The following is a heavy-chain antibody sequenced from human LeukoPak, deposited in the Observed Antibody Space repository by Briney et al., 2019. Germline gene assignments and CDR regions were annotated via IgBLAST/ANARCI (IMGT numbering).Heavy chain of an antibody. Sequence: GGSLRLSCAASGFTFSNYVMSWVRQAPGKGLQWVSAVSGRGDTTYNADFVKGRFITSRDNSKNILYLQMNSLRAEDTAVYYCAKDLIGGSYYYGSGSYSDAFDIWGQGTMVTVSS. J-gene: IGHJ3*02. D-gene: IGHD3-10*01. CDR1: GFTFSNYV. V-gene: IGHV3-23*01. CDR3: AKDLIGGSYYYGSGSYSDAFDI. CDR2: VSGRGDTT.